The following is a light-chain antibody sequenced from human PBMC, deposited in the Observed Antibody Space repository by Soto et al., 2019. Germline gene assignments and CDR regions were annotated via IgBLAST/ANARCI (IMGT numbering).Light chain of an antibody. J-gene: IGKJ4*01. V-gene: IGKV4-1*01. CDR3: QQYYSPPVT. CDR2: WAS. CDR1: QSVSTNNKNY. Sequence: DIVMTQSPESLAVSLGERATINCKSSQSVSTNNKNYLTWYQMKPGQPPKLLIYWASTRESGVPDRFSGSGSGPDFSLTFGSLQAEDVAVYYCQQYYSPPVTFGGGTKVEIK.